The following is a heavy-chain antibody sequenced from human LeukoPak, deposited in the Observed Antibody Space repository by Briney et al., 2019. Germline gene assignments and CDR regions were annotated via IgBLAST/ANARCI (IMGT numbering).Heavy chain of an antibody. CDR3: ARDLRVVITGSFDS. Sequence: GGSLRLSCAASGFSFDDYGLTWVRQAPGKGLEWVSGINWNGDSTDYADSVKGRLTISRDNAKNSLYLQMNSLRAEDTALYYCARDLRVVITGSFDSWGQGTLVTVSS. CDR2: INWNGDST. J-gene: IGHJ4*02. V-gene: IGHV3-20*04. CDR1: GFSFDDYG. D-gene: IGHD3-22*01.